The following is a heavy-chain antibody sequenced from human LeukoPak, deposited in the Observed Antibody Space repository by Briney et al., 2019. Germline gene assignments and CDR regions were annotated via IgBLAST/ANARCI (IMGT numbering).Heavy chain of an antibody. CDR3: ARGSITIFGVVIKANDAFDI. V-gene: IGHV1-8*01. CDR2: MNPNSGNT. J-gene: IGHJ3*02. CDR1: GYTFTSYD. Sequence: ASVTVSCKASGYTFTSYDINWVRQATGQGLEWMGWMNPNSGNTGYAQKFQGRVTMTRNTSISTAYMELSSLRSEDTAVYYCARGSITIFGVVIKANDAFDIWGQGTMVTVSS. D-gene: IGHD3-3*01.